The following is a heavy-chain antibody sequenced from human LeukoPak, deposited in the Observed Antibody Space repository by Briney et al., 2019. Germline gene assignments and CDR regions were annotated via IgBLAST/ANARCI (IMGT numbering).Heavy chain of an antibody. CDR2: INHSGST. CDR1: GGSFSGYY. V-gene: IGHV4-34*01. CDR3: ARRAGFGVVAHFDY. D-gene: IGHD2-15*01. Sequence: PSETLSLTCAVYGGSFSGYYWSWIRQPPGKGLEWIGEINHSGSTNYNPSLKSRVTILVDTSKNQFSLKLSSVTAADTAVYYCARRAGFGVVAHFDYWGQGTLVTVSS. J-gene: IGHJ4*02.